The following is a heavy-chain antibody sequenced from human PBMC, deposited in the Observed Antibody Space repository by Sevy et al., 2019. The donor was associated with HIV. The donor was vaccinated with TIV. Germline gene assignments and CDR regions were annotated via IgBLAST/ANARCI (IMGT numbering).Heavy chain of an antibody. CDR1: GGSISSYF. Sequence: SETLSLTCSVSGGSISSYFWTWVRQSPGKGLEWIGNIYFTGNTDYSPSLKSRVTLSLDTSKSQFSLTLKSVIAADTAIYFCARDHITRARVLVYWGQGTLVSDSS. J-gene: IGHJ4*02. D-gene: IGHD1-20*01. CDR3: ARDHITRARVLVY. CDR2: IYFTGNT. V-gene: IGHV4-59*01.